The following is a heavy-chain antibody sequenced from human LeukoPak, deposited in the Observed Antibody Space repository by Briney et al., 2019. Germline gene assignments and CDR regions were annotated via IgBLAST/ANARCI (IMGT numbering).Heavy chain of an antibody. CDR1: GYTFTSYG. CDR3: ARDALQLLWFGESCFDY. CDR2: ISAYNGNT. D-gene: IGHD3-10*01. Sequence: ASVKVSCKASGYTFTSYGISWVRQAPGQGLEWMGWISAYNGNTNYAQKLQGRVTMTTGTSTSTAYMELRSLRSDDTAVYYCARDALQLLWFGESCFDYWGQGTLVTVSS. J-gene: IGHJ4*02. V-gene: IGHV1-18*01.